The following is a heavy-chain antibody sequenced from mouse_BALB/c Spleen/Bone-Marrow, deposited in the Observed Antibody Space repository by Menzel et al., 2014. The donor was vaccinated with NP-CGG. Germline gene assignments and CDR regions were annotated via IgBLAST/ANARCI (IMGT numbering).Heavy chain of an antibody. CDR1: GFSITSGYY. D-gene: IGHD1-1*02. J-gene: IGHJ1*01. Sequence: ESGPGLMKPSQSLSLTCSVTGFSITSGYYWNWIRQFPGHTLEWMGYITFDGSYDYNPSLKNRISITRDTSNNQFFLKLNSVTAEDTASYYCARALGSYVWYFDVWGEATTVTVSS. V-gene: IGHV3-6*02. CDR2: ITFDGSY. CDR3: ARALGSYVWYFDV.